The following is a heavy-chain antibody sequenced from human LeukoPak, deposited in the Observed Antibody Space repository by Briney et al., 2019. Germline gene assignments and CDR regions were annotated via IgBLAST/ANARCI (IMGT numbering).Heavy chain of an antibody. V-gene: IGHV3-23*01. J-gene: IGHJ4*02. CDR1: GFTFSSQS. Sequence: PGESLRVSCAASGFTFSSQSMTWVRQAPGKGLEWVSGISGSGDNTYYGDSVKGRFTISRDNSKSTMYLQMNSLRVEDTAVYYCVKWTSYGMNWGQGTLVTVSS. D-gene: IGHD3-10*01. CDR3: VKWTSYGMN. CDR2: ISGSGDNT.